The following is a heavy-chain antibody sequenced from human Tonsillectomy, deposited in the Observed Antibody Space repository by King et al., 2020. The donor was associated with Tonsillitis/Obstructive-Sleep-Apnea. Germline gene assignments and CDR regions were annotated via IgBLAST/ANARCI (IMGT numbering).Heavy chain of an antibody. J-gene: IGHJ6*03. V-gene: IGHV3-9*01. D-gene: IGHD2-2*01. CDR3: AKDIRDEYPYSYMDV. CDR2: ISWNGDSI. CDR1: GFIFGDYA. Sequence: VQLVESGGGLVQSGRSLRLSCAASGFIFGDYAMHWVRQVPGKGLEWVSGISWNGDSIVYADSVKGRFTISRDNAKNSLYLQMNSLRAEDTALYYCAKDIRDEYPYSYMDVWGKGTTVTVSS.